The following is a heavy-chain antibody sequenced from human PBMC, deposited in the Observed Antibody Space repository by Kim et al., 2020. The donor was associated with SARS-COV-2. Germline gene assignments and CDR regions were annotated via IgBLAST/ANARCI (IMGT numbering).Heavy chain of an antibody. D-gene: IGHD3-3*01. CDR3: ARGGITIFGVVNAIDY. V-gene: IGHV4-59*09. Sequence: SLKSRVTISVDTSKNQFSLKLGSVTAADTAVYYCARGGITIFGVVNAIDYWGQGTLVTVSS. J-gene: IGHJ4*02.